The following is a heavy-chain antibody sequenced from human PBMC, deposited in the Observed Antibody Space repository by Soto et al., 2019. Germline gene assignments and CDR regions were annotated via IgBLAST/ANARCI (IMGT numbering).Heavy chain of an antibody. D-gene: IGHD3-22*01. CDR2: IIPIFGTA. CDR3: ARVGGYYPDY. CDR1: RVSYSSYA. J-gene: IGHJ4*02. V-gene: IGHV1-69*01. Sequence: SVKLSSEASRVSYSSYASSWVRQAPGQGLEWMGGIIPIFGTANYAQKFQGRVTITADESTSTAYMELSSLRSEDTAVYYCARVGGYYPDYWGQGTQVTVSS.